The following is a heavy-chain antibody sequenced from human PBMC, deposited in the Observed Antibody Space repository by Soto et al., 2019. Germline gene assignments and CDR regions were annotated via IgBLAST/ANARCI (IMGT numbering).Heavy chain of an antibody. CDR3: AKDRLSGSYHRYFDS. D-gene: IGHD1-26*01. V-gene: IGHV3-23*01. Sequence: EVQLLESGGGLVQPGGSLRLSCAASGFTFSTYAMSWVRQAPGKGLEWVTAISGRDESKYYADSEKGRFTVSRDNSKNTLYLQMSSLRAEDTPVYYCAKDRLSGSYHRYFDSFGQGTLVTVSS. CDR1: GFTFSTYA. CDR2: ISGRDESK. J-gene: IGHJ4*02.